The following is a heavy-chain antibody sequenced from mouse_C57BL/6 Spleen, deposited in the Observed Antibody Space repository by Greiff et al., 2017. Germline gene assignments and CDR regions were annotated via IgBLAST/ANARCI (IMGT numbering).Heavy chain of an antibody. J-gene: IGHJ3*01. CDR1: GYTFTDYN. Sequence: EVQLQQSGPELVKPGASVKMSCKASGYTFTDYNMHWVQQSHGKSLEWIGYINPNNGGTSYNQNFKGKATLTVNKSSSTAYMELRSLTSEDSAIYYCARAYGSAWFAYWGQGTLVTVSA. V-gene: IGHV1-22*01. D-gene: IGHD2-1*01. CDR2: INPNNGGT. CDR3: ARAYGSAWFAY.